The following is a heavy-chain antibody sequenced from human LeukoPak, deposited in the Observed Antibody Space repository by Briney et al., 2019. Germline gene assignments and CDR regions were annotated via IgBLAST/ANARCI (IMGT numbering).Heavy chain of an antibody. CDR2: INHSGST. V-gene: IGHV4-34*01. CDR1: GGSFSGYY. D-gene: IGHD4-17*01. Sequence: SETLSLTCAVYGGSFSGYYWSWIRQPPGKGLEWIGEINHSGSTNYNPSLKSRVTISVDTSKNQFSLKLSSVTAADTAVYYCARLQGDYVFYYYYMDVWGKGTTVTVSS. J-gene: IGHJ6*03. CDR3: ARLQGDYVFYYYYMDV.